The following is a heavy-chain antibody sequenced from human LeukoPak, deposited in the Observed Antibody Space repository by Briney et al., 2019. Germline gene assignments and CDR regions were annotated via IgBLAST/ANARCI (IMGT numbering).Heavy chain of an antibody. Sequence: ASVKVSCKASGYTFTGYYMHWVRQAPGQGLEWMGWINPNSGGTNYAQKFQGRVTMTREPSISTAYMELSRLRSDDTAVYYCARDREGGGIAAGAAYYYYYMDVWGKGTTVTVSS. V-gene: IGHV1-2*02. CDR2: INPNSGGT. J-gene: IGHJ6*03. CDR1: GYTFTGYY. D-gene: IGHD6-13*01. CDR3: ARDREGGGIAAGAAYYYYYMDV.